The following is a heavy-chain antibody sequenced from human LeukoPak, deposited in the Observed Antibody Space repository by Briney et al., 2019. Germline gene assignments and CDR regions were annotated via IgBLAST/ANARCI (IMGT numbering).Heavy chain of an antibody. V-gene: IGHV1-18*01. CDR3: AREPVPRYYDYVWGSYRPKYYFDY. CDR1: GYTFTSYA. Sequence: ASVKVSCKASGYTFTSYAISWVRQGPGQGLEWMGWISAYNGNTNYAQKLQGRVTMTTDTSTSTAYMELRSLRSDNTAVYYCAREPVPRYYDYVWGSYRPKYYFDYWGQGTLVTVSS. J-gene: IGHJ4*02. D-gene: IGHD3-16*02. CDR2: ISAYNGNT.